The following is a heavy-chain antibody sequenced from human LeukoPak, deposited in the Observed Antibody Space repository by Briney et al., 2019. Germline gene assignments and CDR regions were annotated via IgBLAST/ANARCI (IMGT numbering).Heavy chain of an antibody. CDR2: ISSNGGST. J-gene: IGHJ4*02. V-gene: IGHV3-64D*06. Sequence: GGSLRLSCSASGFTFGSYAMHWVRQAPGKGLEYVSAISSNGGSTYYADSVKGRFTFSRDNSKNTLYLQMSSLGAEDAAVYYCVKDDSSGYSGWGQGTLVTVSS. D-gene: IGHD3-22*01. CDR1: GFTFGSYA. CDR3: VKDDSSGYSG.